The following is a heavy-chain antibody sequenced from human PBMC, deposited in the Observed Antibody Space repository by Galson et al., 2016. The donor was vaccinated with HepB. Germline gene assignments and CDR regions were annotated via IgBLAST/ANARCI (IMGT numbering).Heavy chain of an antibody. CDR2: FGVSVNT. Sequence: SLRLSCATSGFTFSNNGMSWVRQAPGKGLEWVSTFGVSVNTYYADSVKGRFTISRDNSRNTLFLQMNSLRAEDTAVYFCARDLWVGEFPYAIDVWGQGTTVTVSS. CDR1: GFTFSNNG. D-gene: IGHD3-10*01. J-gene: IGHJ6*02. CDR3: ARDLWVGEFPYAIDV. V-gene: IGHV3-23*01.